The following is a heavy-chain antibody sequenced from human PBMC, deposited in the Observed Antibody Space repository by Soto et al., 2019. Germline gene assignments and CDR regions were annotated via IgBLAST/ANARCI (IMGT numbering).Heavy chain of an antibody. CDR1: GLTISGKKY. Sequence: DVQLVESGGGLIQPGESLRLSCAAFGLTISGKKYVAWVRQAPGKGLEWVATIKDDGSDRYYVDSVKGRFTISRDNVKDSLYLEMNSLSAEDSALYYYAKNYCPKTRCNLPNWFDAWGQGTLVTVSS. J-gene: IGHJ5*02. V-gene: IGHV3-7*01. CDR2: IKDDGSDR. D-gene: IGHD2-8*01. CDR3: AKNYCPKTRCNLPNWFDA.